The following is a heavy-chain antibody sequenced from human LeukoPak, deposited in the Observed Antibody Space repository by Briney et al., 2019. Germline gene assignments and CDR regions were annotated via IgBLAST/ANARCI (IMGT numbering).Heavy chain of an antibody. CDR2: IYYSGST. J-gene: IGHJ4*02. D-gene: IGHD6-13*01. Sequence: SETLSLTCTVSGGSISSYYWSWIRQPPGKGLEWIGYIYYSGSTNYNPSLKSRVTISVDTSKNQFSLKLSSVTAADTAVYYCALSVQQLAPLYWGQGTLVTVSS. CDR3: ALSVQQLAPLY. V-gene: IGHV4-59*12. CDR1: GGSISSYY.